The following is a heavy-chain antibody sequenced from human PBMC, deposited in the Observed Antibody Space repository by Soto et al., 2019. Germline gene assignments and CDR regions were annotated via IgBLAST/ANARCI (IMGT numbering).Heavy chain of an antibody. J-gene: IGHJ5*02. V-gene: IGHV3-30-3*01. CDR1: GFTFSSYA. CDR2: ISYDGSNK. CDR3: ARDRSYGYKDPDGNWFDP. D-gene: IGHD5-18*01. Sequence: QVQLVESGGGVVQPGRSLRLSCAASGFTFSSYAMHWVRQAPGKGLEWVAVISYDGSNKYYADSVKGRFTISRDNSKNTLYLQMNSLRADDKAVYYCARDRSYGYKDPDGNWFDPWGQGTLVTVSS.